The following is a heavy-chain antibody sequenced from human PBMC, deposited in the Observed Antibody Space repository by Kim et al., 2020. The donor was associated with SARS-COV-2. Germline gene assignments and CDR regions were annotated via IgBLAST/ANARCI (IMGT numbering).Heavy chain of an antibody. J-gene: IGHJ4*02. D-gene: IGHD3-22*01. V-gene: IGHV4-59*13. CDR1: GGSISSYY. Sequence: SETLSLTCTVSGGSISSYYWSWIRQPPGKGLEWIGYIYYSGSTNYNPSLKSRVTISADTSKNQFSLKLSSVTAADTAVYYCARAVSPYYYDSSGYYYDYWGQGILVTVSS. CDR2: IYYSGST. CDR3: ARAVSPYYYDSSGYYYDY.